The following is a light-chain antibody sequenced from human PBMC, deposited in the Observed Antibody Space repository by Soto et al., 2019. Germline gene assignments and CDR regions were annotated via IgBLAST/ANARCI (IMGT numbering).Light chain of an antibody. V-gene: IGKV3-15*01. CDR2: GAS. CDR3: QQYGSSPKWT. J-gene: IGKJ1*01. Sequence: EIVMTHSPATLSVSPWDIATLSCRASQSVSNNLAWYQQKPRQAPRLLIYGASTRATGIPARFSGSGSETEFTLTISRLEPEDFAVYYCQQYGSSPKWTFGQGTKVDIK. CDR1: QSVSNN.